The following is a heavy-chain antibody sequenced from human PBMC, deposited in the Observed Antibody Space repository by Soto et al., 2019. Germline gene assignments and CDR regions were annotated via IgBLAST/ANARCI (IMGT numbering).Heavy chain of an antibody. J-gene: IGHJ5*02. Sequence: ASVKVSCKASGYTFTVYYLHCVLQAPLQWREWMGWVNPISGDTNYAQKFQDRVIMTRDRSITTVHMELSRLRSDDTAVYYCAREEGFRITMDRGRWFDPWGQGTLVTVSS. CDR2: VNPISGDT. CDR3: AREEGFRITMDRGRWFDP. D-gene: IGHD3-10*01. CDR1: GYTFTVYY. V-gene: IGHV1-2*02.